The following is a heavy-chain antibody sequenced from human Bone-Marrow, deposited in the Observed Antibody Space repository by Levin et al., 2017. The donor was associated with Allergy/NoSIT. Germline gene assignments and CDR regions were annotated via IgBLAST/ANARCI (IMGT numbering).Heavy chain of an antibody. Sequence: PSETLSLTCAVYGGSFSGYYWSWIRQPPGKGLEWIGEINHSGSTNYNPSLKSRVTISVDTSKNQFSLRLSSVTAADTAVYYCTRGPARGVMVSPRAGYMDVWDKGTTVTVSS. J-gene: IGHJ6*03. CDR1: GGSFSGYY. CDR2: INHSGST. CDR3: TRGPARGVMVSPRAGYMDV. D-gene: IGHD3-16*02. V-gene: IGHV4-34*01.